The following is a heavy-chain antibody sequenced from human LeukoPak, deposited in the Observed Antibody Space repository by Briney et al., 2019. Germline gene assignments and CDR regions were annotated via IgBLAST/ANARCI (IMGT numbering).Heavy chain of an antibody. CDR1: GGSISSYY. Sequence: PSETLSLTCTVSGGSISSYYWSWIRQPPGKGLEWIGYIYYSGSTNYNPSLKSRVTISVDTSKNQFSLKLSSVTAADTAVYYCASRIVVVPAVNHGMDVWGQGTTVTVSS. CDR2: IYYSGST. V-gene: IGHV4-59*12. CDR3: ASRIVVVPAVNHGMDV. D-gene: IGHD2-2*01. J-gene: IGHJ6*02.